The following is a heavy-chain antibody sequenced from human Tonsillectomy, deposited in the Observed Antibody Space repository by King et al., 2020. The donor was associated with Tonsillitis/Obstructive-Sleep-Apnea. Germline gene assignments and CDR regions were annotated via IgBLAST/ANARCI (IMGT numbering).Heavy chain of an antibody. D-gene: IGHD5-18*01. CDR3: ARDLGVQLWADDY. J-gene: IGHJ4*02. Sequence: VQLVESGGGLVQPGGSLRLSCAASGFTFSSYEMNWVRQAPGKGLEWVSYISSSGSTIYYADSVKGRFTISRDNAKNSLYLQMNSLRAEDTAGYYCARDLGVQLWADDYWGQGTLVTVSS. CDR1: GFTFSSYE. CDR2: ISSSGSTI. V-gene: IGHV3-48*03.